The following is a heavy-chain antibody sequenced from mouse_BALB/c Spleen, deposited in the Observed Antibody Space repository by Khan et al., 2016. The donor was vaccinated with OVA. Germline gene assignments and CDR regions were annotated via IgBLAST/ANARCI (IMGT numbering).Heavy chain of an antibody. CDR2: ISYDGSN. CDR3: AKFLWPYWDY. J-gene: IGHJ2*01. CDR1: GYSITSGYY. V-gene: IGHV3-6*02. Sequence: EVQLQESGPGLVKPSQSLSLTCSVTGYSITSGYYWNWIRQFPGNKLEWMGYISYDGSNNYNPSLKNRISITRDTSKNQFFLKLNSVTTEDTATYYCAKFLWPYWDYWGQGTTLTVSS. D-gene: IGHD1-1*02.